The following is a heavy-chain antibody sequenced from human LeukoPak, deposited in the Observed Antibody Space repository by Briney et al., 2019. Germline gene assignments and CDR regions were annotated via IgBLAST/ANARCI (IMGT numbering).Heavy chain of an antibody. V-gene: IGHV3-74*01. CDR1: GFTFSNYW. CDR3: ARGSISGYDSDS. CDR2: IKSDGTNI. Sequence: GGCLRLSCAASGFTFSNYWMHWVRQAPGKGLLWVSRIKSDGTNINYADSVKGRFTISRDNARKMLYLQMNSLRAEDTAVYYCARGSISGYDSDSWGQGTLVTVSS. D-gene: IGHD5-12*01. J-gene: IGHJ4*02.